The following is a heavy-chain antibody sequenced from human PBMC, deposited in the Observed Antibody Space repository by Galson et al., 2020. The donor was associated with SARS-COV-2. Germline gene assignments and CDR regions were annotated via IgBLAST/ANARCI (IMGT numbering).Heavy chain of an antibody. J-gene: IGHJ6*02. V-gene: IGHV2-70*11. Sequence: ESGPTLVKPTQTLTLTCTFSGFSLSTSGMCVSWIRQPPGKALEWLARIDWDEDKYYSTSLKTRLTISKDTSKNQVVLTMTNMDPVDTATYYCARTDYNYYYYGMDVWGQGTTVTVSS. CDR1: GFSLSTSGMC. D-gene: IGHD4-4*01. CDR2: IDWDEDK. CDR3: ARTDYNYYYYGMDV.